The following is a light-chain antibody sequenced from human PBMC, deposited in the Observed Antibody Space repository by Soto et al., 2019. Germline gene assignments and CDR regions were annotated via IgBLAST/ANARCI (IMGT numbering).Light chain of an antibody. Sequence: EIVMTQSPGTLSVSPGERATLSCRASQSLSSNLAWYQQKAGQAPRLLMYGASTRATGVPARFRGSGSGTEFTLTISSLQSEDFAVYYCQQYNNWPQTFGQGTKVEIK. CDR2: GAS. CDR3: QQYNNWPQT. CDR1: QSLSSN. V-gene: IGKV3-15*01. J-gene: IGKJ2*01.